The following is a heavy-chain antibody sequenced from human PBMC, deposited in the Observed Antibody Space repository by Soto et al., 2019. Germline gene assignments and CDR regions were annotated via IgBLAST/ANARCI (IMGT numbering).Heavy chain of an antibody. CDR3: ARLDSMITFGGAPGSFDY. CDR1: GGSISSTRYY. Sequence: PSETLSLTCTVSGGSISSTRYYWGWIRQPPGKGPEWIGSIYYSGTTYYSPSLKSRITISVDTSKNQFSLKLSSVTAADTAVYYCARLDSMITFGGAPGSFDYWGQGTLVTVSS. CDR2: IYYSGTT. D-gene: IGHD3-16*01. J-gene: IGHJ4*02. V-gene: IGHV4-39*01.